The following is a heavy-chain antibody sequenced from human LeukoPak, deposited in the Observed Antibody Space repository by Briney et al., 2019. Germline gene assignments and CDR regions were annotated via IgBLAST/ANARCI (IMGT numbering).Heavy chain of an antibody. CDR3: ARRGGSGRSFDY. CDR1: GGSISSSSYY. Sequence: SETLSLTCTVSGGSISSSSYYWGWNRHPPGKGLEWIGSIYSSGSTYYNPSLKSRATISVDTSKNQFSLNLSSVPASDTAVYYCARRGGSGRSFDYWGQGILVTVSS. D-gene: IGHD3-10*01. V-gene: IGHV4-39*01. J-gene: IGHJ4*02. CDR2: IYSSGST.